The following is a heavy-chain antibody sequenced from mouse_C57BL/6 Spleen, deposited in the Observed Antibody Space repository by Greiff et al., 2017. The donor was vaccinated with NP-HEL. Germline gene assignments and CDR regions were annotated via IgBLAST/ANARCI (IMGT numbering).Heavy chain of an antibody. Sequence: QVQLQQPGAELVRPGTSVKLSCKASGYTFTSYWMHWVKQRPGQGLEWIGVIDPSDSYTNYSQKFKGKATLTVDTSSSTAYMQLSSLTSEDSAVYYCARFDSSGPAWFAYWGQGTLVTVSA. J-gene: IGHJ3*01. CDR2: IDPSDSYT. CDR1: GYTFTSYW. D-gene: IGHD3-2*02. V-gene: IGHV1-59*01. CDR3: ARFDSSGPAWFAY.